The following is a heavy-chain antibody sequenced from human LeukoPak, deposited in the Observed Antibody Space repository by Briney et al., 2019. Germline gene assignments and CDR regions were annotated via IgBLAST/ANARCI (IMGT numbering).Heavy chain of an antibody. Sequence: PGGSLRLSCAASGFTFSSYGMHWVRQAPGKGLEWVAVIWYDGSNKYYADSVKGRFTISRDNSKNTLYLQTNSLRAEDTAVYYCAKDWDSWSGYSAFDIWGQGTMVTVSS. D-gene: IGHD3-3*01. CDR2: IWYDGSNK. CDR1: GFTFSSYG. V-gene: IGHV3-33*06. CDR3: AKDWDSWSGYSAFDI. J-gene: IGHJ3*02.